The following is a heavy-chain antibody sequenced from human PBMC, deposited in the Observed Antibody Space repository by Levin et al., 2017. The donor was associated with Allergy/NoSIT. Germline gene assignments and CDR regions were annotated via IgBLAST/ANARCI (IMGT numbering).Heavy chain of an antibody. D-gene: IGHD5-18*01. Sequence: SETLSLTCTVSGGSINNYYWSWIRQPPGKGLEWIGYVYHSGSTNYNPSLKSRVTISIDTSKNQFSLKLSSVTAADTAVYYCAYGYNWLDPWGQGTLVTVSS. CDR2: VYHSGST. V-gene: IGHV4-59*01. CDR1: GGSINNYY. CDR3: AYGYNWLDP. J-gene: IGHJ5*02.